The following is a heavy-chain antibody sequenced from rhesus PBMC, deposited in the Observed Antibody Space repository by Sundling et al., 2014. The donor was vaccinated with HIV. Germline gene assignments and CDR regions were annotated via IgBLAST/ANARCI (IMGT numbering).Heavy chain of an antibody. J-gene: IGHJ6*01. D-gene: IGHD3-28*01. Sequence: QVQLQESGPGLVKSSETLSLTCAVSGGSITGSYYWTWIRQPPGRGLEWIGTIFAGGGPNYLNPSLKSRVTLSVDTSKNHFSLKVTSVTAADTAVYYCVRDLKYDSWYYYGLESWGQGVVVTVSS. V-gene: IGHV4-165*01. CDR2: IFAGGGPN. CDR1: GGSITGSYY. CDR3: VRDLKYDSWYYYGLES.